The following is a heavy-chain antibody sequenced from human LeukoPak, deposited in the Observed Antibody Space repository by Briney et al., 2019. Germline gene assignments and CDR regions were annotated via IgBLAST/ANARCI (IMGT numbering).Heavy chain of an antibody. CDR2: VNRDGSET. CDR1: GFTLSNHW. J-gene: IGHJ6*02. CDR3: ARNNGMDV. Sequence: PGGSLSLSCAASGFTLSNHWMTWVRQVPGRGREWVANVNRDGSETYYLDSVKGRFTISKDNAKNSLYLQMNSLRAEDTALYHCARNNGMDVWGQGTTVIVSS. V-gene: IGHV3-7*03.